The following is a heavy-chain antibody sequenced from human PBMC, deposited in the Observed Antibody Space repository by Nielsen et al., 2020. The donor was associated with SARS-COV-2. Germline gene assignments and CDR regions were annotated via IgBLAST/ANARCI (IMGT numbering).Heavy chain of an antibody. Sequence: SETLSLTCTVSGGFITSGNYYWGWIRQAPGKGLEWIVSVDHSGSTYYNWSLKSRISKSLDTSRNQFSLKLTSVTAADTAVYYCARGGGLAVAGFDYWGQGILVTVSS. V-gene: IGHV4-39*07. CDR3: ARGGGLAVAGFDY. D-gene: IGHD6-19*01. CDR1: GGFITSGNYY. CDR2: VDHSGST. J-gene: IGHJ4*02.